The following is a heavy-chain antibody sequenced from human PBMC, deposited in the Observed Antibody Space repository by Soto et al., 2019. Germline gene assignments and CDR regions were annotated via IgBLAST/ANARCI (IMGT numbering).Heavy chain of an antibody. CDR3: AEGYSSGWYGYFQH. CDR1: GCPFTSSA. CDR2: IVVGSGNT. D-gene: IGHD6-19*01. Sequence: SVKVCCKASGCPFTSSALQWGRRARGQRLEWIGWIVVGSGNTNYAQKFQERVTITRDMSTSTAYMELSSLRSEDTAVYYCAEGYSSGWYGYFQHWGQGTLVTVTS. J-gene: IGHJ1*01. V-gene: IGHV1-58*01.